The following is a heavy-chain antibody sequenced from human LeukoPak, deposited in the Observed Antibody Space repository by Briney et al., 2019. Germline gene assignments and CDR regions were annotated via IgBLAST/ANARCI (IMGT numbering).Heavy chain of an antibody. CDR3: ARHRRREPLGY. J-gene: IGHJ4*02. Sequence: SETLSLTCAVYGGSFSGYYWSWIRQPPGKGLEWIGEINHSGSTNYNPSLKSRVTISVDTSKNQFSLKLSSVTAADTAEYYCARHRRREPLGYWGQGTLVTVSS. D-gene: IGHD1-26*01. CDR1: GGSFSGYY. V-gene: IGHV4-34*01. CDR2: INHSGST.